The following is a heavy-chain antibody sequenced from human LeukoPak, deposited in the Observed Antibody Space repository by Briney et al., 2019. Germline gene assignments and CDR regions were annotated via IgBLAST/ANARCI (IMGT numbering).Heavy chain of an antibody. CDR1: GFTFSNYW. V-gene: IGHV3-7*03. Sequence: DPGGSLRLSCAASGFTFSNYWMSWVRQAPGKGLEWVANIKQDGSEKYYVDSVKGRFTVSRDNAKNSLYLQMNSLRAEDTAVYYCARAVEMATIGWWFDPWGQGTLVTVSS. D-gene: IGHD5-24*01. J-gene: IGHJ5*02. CDR2: IKQDGSEK. CDR3: ARAVEMATIGWWFDP.